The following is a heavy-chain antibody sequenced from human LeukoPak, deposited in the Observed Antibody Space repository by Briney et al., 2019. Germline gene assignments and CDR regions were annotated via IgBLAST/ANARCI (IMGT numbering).Heavy chain of an antibody. CDR2: IYTSGST. Sequence: SQTLSLTCTVSGGSISSGSYYWSWIRQPAGKGLEWIGRIYTSGSTNYNPSLKSRVTISVDTSKNQFSLKLSSVTAADTAVYYCARSGSGLGNWFDPWGQGTLVTVSS. CDR3: ARSGSGLGNWFDP. J-gene: IGHJ5*02. V-gene: IGHV4-61*02. D-gene: IGHD2-15*01. CDR1: GGSISSGSYY.